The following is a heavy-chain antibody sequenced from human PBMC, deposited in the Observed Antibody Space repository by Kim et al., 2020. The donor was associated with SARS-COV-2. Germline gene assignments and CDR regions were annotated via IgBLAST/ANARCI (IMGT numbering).Heavy chain of an antibody. D-gene: IGHD3-3*01. CDR2: INHSGST. CDR3: SRTRRDFWSGYYYAFDI. J-gene: IGHJ3*02. Sequence: SETLSLTCAVYGGSFSGYYWSWIRQPPGKGLEWIGEINHSGSTNYNPSLKSRVTISVDTSKNQFSLKLSSVTAADTAVYYCSRTRRDFWSGYYYAFDIWGQGTMVTVSS. CDR1: GGSFSGYY. V-gene: IGHV4-34*01.